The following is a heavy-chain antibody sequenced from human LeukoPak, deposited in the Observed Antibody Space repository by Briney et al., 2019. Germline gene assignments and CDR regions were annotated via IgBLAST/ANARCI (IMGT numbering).Heavy chain of an antibody. CDR3: ARRRGYSYGYDRWFDP. V-gene: IGHV4-34*01. D-gene: IGHD5-18*01. CDR2: INHSGNT. J-gene: IGHJ5*02. CDR1: GGSFSDYY. Sequence: SETLSLTCVVYGGSFSDYYWSWIRQPPGKGLEWIGEINHSGNTNYNPSLKSRVTISVDTSKSQFSLKLTSVTAADTAVYYCARRRGYSYGYDRWFDPWGQGTLVTVSS.